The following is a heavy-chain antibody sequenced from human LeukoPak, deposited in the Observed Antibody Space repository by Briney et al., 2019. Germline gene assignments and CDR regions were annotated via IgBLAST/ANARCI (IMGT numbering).Heavy chain of an antibody. CDR2: ISGSGGST. CDR1: GFTFSSYA. D-gene: IGHD3-10*01. CDR3: AKGERRITMVRGVHLYYYGMDV. Sequence: GGSLRLSCAASGFTFSSYAMSWVRQAPGKGLEWVSAISGSGGSTYYADSVKGRFTISRDNSKNSLYLQMNSLRAEDTALYYCAKGERRITMVRGVHLYYYGMDVWGQGTTVTVSS. V-gene: IGHV3-23*01. J-gene: IGHJ6*02.